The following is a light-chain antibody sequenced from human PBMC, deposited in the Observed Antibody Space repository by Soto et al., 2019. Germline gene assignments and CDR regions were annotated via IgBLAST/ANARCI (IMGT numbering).Light chain of an antibody. J-gene: IGLJ1*01. Sequence: QSALTQPASVSASPGQSIAISCTGTSSDVGGYDYVSWYQQQPDKAPKLMIYEVTQRPSGVSNRFSGSKSGNTASLTISGLQAEDEADYYCSSHTSGSTRVFGTGTKLTVL. CDR3: SSHTSGSTRV. V-gene: IGLV2-14*01. CDR1: SSDVGGYDY. CDR2: EVT.